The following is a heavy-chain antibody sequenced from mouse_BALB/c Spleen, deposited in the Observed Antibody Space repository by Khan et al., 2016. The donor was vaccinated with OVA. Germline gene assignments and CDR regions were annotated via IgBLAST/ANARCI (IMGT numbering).Heavy chain of an antibody. CDR1: GFTFSTYG. D-gene: IGHD1-1*01. V-gene: IGHV5-6*01. Sequence: EVQLVESGGDLVKPGGSLKLSCAVSGFTFSTYGMSWVRQTPDKRLEWVATVSTGGGYTYYPDSVKGRFTISRDHAKHTLYLQMSSLKTEETAMFYCARLAYCDDSERFAYWSQATLVPVS. J-gene: IGHJ3*01. CDR3: ARLAYCDDSERFAY. CDR2: VSTGGGYT.